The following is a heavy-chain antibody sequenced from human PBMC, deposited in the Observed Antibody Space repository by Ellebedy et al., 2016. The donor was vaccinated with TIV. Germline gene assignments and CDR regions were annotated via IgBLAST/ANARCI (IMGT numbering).Heavy chain of an antibody. D-gene: IGHD5-18*01. CDR1: GFTFSSYW. J-gene: IGHJ4*02. CDR3: ARSSRAQLSPGY. CDR2: LNSDGSST. V-gene: IGHV3-74*01. Sequence: GGSLRLXXAASGFTFSSYWMHWVRQAPGKGLVWVSRLNSDGSSTSYADSVKGRFTISRDNAKNTLYLQMNSLRAEDTAVYYCARSSRAQLSPGYWGQGTLVTVPA.